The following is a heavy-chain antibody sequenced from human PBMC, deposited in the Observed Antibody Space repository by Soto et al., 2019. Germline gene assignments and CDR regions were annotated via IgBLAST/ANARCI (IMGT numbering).Heavy chain of an antibody. Sequence: ASVKVSCKASGYTFISYGISWVRQAPGQGLEWMGWISADNTNPRYAQRLQGRVTMTTDTSTSTAYMELRSLTSDDTAIYYCARDWYCSGGRCSDGFEIWGQGTMVIVSS. CDR3: ARDWYCSGGRCSDGFEI. V-gene: IGHV1-18*01. CDR1: GYTFISYG. CDR2: ISADNTNP. D-gene: IGHD2-15*01. J-gene: IGHJ3*02.